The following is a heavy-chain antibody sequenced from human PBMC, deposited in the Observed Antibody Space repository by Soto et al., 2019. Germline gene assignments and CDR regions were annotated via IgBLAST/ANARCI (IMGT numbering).Heavy chain of an antibody. CDR2: IYHSGST. V-gene: IGHV4-4*02. J-gene: IGHJ6*04. CDR3: AGGTGFGGNYYYGMDV. D-gene: IGHD3-3*01. CDR1: GGSISRSNW. Sequence: SETRSLTCVVSGGSISRSNWWSWVRQPPGKGLEGVGAIYHSGSTNYNPSLKSRVTISVDKSENQFSPRLSSVAAGDTAVYDCAGGTGFGGNYYYGMDVWGEGTTATVSS.